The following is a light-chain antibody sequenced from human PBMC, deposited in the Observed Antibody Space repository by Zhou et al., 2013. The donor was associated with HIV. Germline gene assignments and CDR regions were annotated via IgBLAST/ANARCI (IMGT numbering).Light chain of an antibody. Sequence: DIQMTQSPSSLSASVGDRVTISCRASQSIDSYVNWYQQRPGKAPKLLIYSASSLQSGVPSRFSGSGYGTTFTLTISSLQSEDFATYYCQQSYSTLCSFGQGTKLEIK. J-gene: IGKJ2*04. CDR2: SAS. CDR1: QSIDSY. V-gene: IGKV1-39*01. CDR3: QQSYSTLCS.